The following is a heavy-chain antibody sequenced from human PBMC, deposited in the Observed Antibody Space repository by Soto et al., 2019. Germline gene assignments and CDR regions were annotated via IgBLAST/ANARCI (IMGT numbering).Heavy chain of an antibody. CDR2: FDPEDGET. V-gene: IGHV1-24*01. Sequence: VKRSWKVSGYAHTELSRRWVRHAPRKGLEWMGGFDPEDGETIYAQKFQGRVTITADESTSTAYMELSSLRSEDTAVYYCARDHVVVVAATHYYYGMDVWGQGTTVTVSS. D-gene: IGHD2-15*01. CDR1: GYAHTELS. J-gene: IGHJ6*02. CDR3: ARDHVVVVAATHYYYGMDV.